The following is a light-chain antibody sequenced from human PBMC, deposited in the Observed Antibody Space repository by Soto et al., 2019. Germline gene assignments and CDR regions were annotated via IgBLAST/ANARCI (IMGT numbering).Light chain of an antibody. V-gene: IGKV3-15*01. J-gene: IGKJ1*01. CDR3: QQHNNWPPWT. Sequence: EIVMTQSPATLSVSPGERATLSCRASQSVSSTLAWYQQKPCQAPRLLIYGASTRATGIPARFSGSGSGTECTLTISSLQSEDFAVYYCQQHNNWPPWTFGQGTKVEIK. CDR2: GAS. CDR1: QSVSST.